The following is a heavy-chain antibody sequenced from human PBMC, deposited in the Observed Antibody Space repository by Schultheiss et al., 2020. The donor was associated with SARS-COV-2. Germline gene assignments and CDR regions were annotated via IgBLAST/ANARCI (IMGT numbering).Heavy chain of an antibody. V-gene: IGHV3-73*01. D-gene: IGHD3-22*01. CDR3: TTPLDYYDSSGYDY. CDR2: IRSKAKNYAT. J-gene: IGHJ4*02. CDR1: GFTFSGSP. Sequence: GGSLRLSCAASGFTFSGSPVHWVRQASGKGLEWVGRIRSKAKNYATAYAASVRGRFTTSRDDSKNTAYLQMNSLKTEDTAVYYCTTPLDYYDSSGYDYWGQGTLVTVSS.